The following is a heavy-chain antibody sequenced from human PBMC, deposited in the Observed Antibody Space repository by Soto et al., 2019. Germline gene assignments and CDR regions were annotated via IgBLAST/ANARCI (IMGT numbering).Heavy chain of an antibody. CDR2: IYYSGST. Sequence: SETLSLTCTVSGGSISSYYWSWIRQPPGKGLEWIGYIYYSGSTNYNPSLKSRVTISVDTSKNQFSLKRSSVTPADTAVYYCARERYYGMDVWGQGTTVTVSS. V-gene: IGHV4-59*01. CDR1: GGSISSYY. J-gene: IGHJ6*02. CDR3: ARERYYGMDV.